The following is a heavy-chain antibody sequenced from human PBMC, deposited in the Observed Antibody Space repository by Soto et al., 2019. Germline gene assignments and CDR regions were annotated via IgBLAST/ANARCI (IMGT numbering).Heavy chain of an antibody. Sequence: SGPTLVNPTQTLTLTCTFSGFSLSTSGMRVTWIRQPPGKALEWLARIDWDDDKFYSTSLKTRLTISKDTSKNQVVLTMTNMDPVDTATYYCARIAGTVNLFDYWGQGTLVTVSS. D-gene: IGHD4-17*01. CDR3: ARIAGTVNLFDY. J-gene: IGHJ4*02. CDR2: IDWDDDK. CDR1: GFSLSTSGMR. V-gene: IGHV2-70*04.